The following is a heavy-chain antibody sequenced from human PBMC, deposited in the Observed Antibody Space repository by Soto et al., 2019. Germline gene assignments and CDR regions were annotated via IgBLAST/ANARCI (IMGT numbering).Heavy chain of an antibody. CDR1: GGSVSSGSYY. CDR3: ARERALAARIDY. V-gene: IGHV4-61*01. Sequence: SETLSLTCTVSGGSVSSGSYYWSWIRQPPGKGLEWIGYIYYSGSTNYNPSLKSRVTISVDTSKNQFSLKLSSVTAADTAVYYCARERALAARIDYWGQGTLVTISS. J-gene: IGHJ4*02. D-gene: IGHD6-6*01. CDR2: IYYSGST.